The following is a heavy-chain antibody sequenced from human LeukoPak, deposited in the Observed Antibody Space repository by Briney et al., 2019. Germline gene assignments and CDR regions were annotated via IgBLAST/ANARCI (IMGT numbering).Heavy chain of an antibody. D-gene: IGHD1-26*01. V-gene: IGHV3-7*05. CDR1: GFTFSYFW. CDR3: ARDNVGATPFDY. CDR2: MNLDGSER. Sequence: GGSLRLPCAASGFTFSYFWMSWVRQAPGKGLEWVANMNLDGSERHYVDSVKGRFTISRDNARKSLYLQMNSLRDEDTAVYYCARDNVGATPFDYWGQGTLVTVSS. J-gene: IGHJ4*02.